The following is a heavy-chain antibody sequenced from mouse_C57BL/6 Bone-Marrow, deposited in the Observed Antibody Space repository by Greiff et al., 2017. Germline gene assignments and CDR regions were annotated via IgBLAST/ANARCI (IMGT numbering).Heavy chain of an antibody. Sequence: QVQLQQSGPELVKPGASVKISCKASGYAFSSSWMNWVKQRPGKGLEWIGRIYPGDGDTNYNGKFKGKATLTADKSSSTAYMQLSSLTSEDSAVYFCAREWRYDYAIDYWGQGTSVTVSS. CDR1: GYAFSSSW. CDR2: IYPGDGDT. D-gene: IGHD1-1*01. V-gene: IGHV1-82*01. J-gene: IGHJ4*01. CDR3: AREWRYDYAIDY.